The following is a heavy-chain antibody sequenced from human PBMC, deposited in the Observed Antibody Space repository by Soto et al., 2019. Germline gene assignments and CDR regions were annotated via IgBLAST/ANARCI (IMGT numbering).Heavy chain of an antibody. CDR3: ARDEVLRDGYSYGDYYYGMDV. CDR1: GFTFSSYA. CDR2: ISYDGSNK. J-gene: IGHJ6*02. D-gene: IGHD5-18*01. Sequence: PGGSLRLSCAASGFTFSSYAMHWVRQAPGKGLEWVAVISYDGSNKYYADSVKGRFTISRDNSKNTLYLQMNSLRAEDTAVYYCARDEVLRDGYSYGDYYYGMDVWGQGTTVTVS. V-gene: IGHV3-30-3*01.